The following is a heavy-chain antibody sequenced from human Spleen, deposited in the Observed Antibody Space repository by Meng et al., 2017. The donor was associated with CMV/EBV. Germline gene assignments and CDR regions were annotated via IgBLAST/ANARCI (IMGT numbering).Heavy chain of an antibody. V-gene: IGHV3-11*04. D-gene: IGHD6-25*01. Sequence: GESLKISCAASGFSFSDLYMGWIRQAPGKGLEWISHIHSSGSTIYSADSVKGRFTFSRDNAKNSVYLQMNSLRAGDTAVYYCAKGPGYQAAKFYFDYWGQGTLVTVS. CDR3: AKGPGYQAAKFYFDY. CDR2: IHSSGSTI. J-gene: IGHJ4*02. CDR1: GFSFSDLY.